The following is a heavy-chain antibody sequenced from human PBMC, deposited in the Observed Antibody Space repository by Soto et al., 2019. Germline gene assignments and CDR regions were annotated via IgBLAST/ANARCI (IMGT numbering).Heavy chain of an antibody. CDR1: GGSISSGDYY. Sequence: SETLSLTCTVSGGSISSGDYYWSWIRQPPGKGLEWIGYIYYSGSTYYNPSLKSRVTISVDRSKNQFSLKLSSVTAADTAVYYCARGDTAMAAYYFDYWGQGTLVTV. J-gene: IGHJ4*02. V-gene: IGHV4-30-4*01. CDR2: IYYSGST. CDR3: ARGDTAMAAYYFDY. D-gene: IGHD5-18*01.